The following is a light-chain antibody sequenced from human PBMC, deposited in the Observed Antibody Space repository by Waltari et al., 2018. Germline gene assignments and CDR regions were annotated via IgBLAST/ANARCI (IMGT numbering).Light chain of an antibody. J-gene: IGLJ1*01. V-gene: IGLV2-14*01. CDR1: SSAVGGHDY. Sequence: QSALTQPASVSGSPGQSITISCPGTSSAVGGHDYVSWYQQHPGKAPKLMIYVVSKRPSGVSDRFSGSKSGNTASLTISGLQAEDEADYYCSSYTSINTFVFGTGTKVTVL. CDR2: VVS. CDR3: SSYTSINTFV.